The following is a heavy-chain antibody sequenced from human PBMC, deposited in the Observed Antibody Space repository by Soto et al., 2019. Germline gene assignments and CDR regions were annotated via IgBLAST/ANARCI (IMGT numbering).Heavy chain of an antibody. CDR1: GYTFTSYA. V-gene: IGHV1-3*01. Sequence: ASVKVSCKASGYTFTSYAMHWVRQAPGQRLEWMGWINAGNGNTKYSQKFQGRVTITRDTSASTAYMELSSLRSEDTAVYYCARAVRSSMIVVAADALDIWGQGTVVTVSS. CDR3: ARAVRSSMIVVAADALDI. J-gene: IGHJ3*02. D-gene: IGHD3-22*01. CDR2: INAGNGNT.